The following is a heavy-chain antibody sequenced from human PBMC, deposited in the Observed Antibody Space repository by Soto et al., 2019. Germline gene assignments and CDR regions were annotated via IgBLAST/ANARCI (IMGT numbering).Heavy chain of an antibody. Sequence: PGGSLRLSCAASGFTFSSYGMHWVRQAPGKGLEWVAVISYDGSNKYYADSVKGRFTISRDNSKNTLYLQMNSLRAEDTAVYYCAKGGSYYDFWSGYYGMDVWGQGTTVTVSS. CDR1: GFTFSSYG. V-gene: IGHV3-30*18. CDR2: ISYDGSNK. CDR3: AKGGSYYDFWSGYYGMDV. D-gene: IGHD3-3*01. J-gene: IGHJ6*02.